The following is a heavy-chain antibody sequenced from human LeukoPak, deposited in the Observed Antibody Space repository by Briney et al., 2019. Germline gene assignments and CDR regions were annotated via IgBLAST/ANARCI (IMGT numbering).Heavy chain of an antibody. Sequence: PSEILSLTCTVSGYSISSSSYYWGWIRQPPGKGLEWIGSIYYSGSTYYNPSLKSRVTISVGTSKNQFSLKLSSVTAADTAVYYCARVRCSGGSCPYYYYYYYMDVWGKGTTVTVSS. CDR2: IYYSGST. D-gene: IGHD2-15*01. CDR1: GYSISSSSYY. CDR3: ARVRCSGGSCPYYYYYYYMDV. J-gene: IGHJ6*03. V-gene: IGHV4-39*07.